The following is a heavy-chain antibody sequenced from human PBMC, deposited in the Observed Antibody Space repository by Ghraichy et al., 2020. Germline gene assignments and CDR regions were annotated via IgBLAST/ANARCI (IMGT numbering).Heavy chain of an antibody. J-gene: IGHJ4*02. CDR1: GFTFSSYA. V-gene: IGHV3-23*01. CDR2: MSSSGGST. Sequence: LSLTCAASGFTFSSYAMSWVRQAPGKGLEWVSAMSSSGGSTYYADSVKGRFTISRDNSKNTLYLQMNSLRAEDTAVYYCAKGRRSSWYGAFDYWGQGTLVTVSS. CDR3: AKGRRSSWYGAFDY. D-gene: IGHD6-13*01.